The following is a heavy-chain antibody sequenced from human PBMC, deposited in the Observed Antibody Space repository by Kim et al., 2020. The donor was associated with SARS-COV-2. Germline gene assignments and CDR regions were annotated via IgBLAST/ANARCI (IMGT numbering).Heavy chain of an antibody. Sequence: SETLSLTCTVSGGSISSGSYYWSWIRQPAGKGLEWIGRIYTSGSTNYNPSLKSRVTISVDTSKNQFSLKLSSVTAADTAVYYCARVPGRGGLFDPWGQGTLVTVSS. CDR3: ARVPGRGGLFDP. V-gene: IGHV4-61*02. D-gene: IGHD2-15*01. CDR2: IYTSGST. J-gene: IGHJ5*02. CDR1: GGSISSGSYY.